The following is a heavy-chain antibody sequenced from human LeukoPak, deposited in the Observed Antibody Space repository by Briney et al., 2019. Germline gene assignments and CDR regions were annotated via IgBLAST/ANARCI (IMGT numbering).Heavy chain of an antibody. CDR2: IYYSGST. J-gene: IGHJ4*02. CDR3: ARAAPNYYDSSGSLRNPYFDY. D-gene: IGHD3-22*01. Sequence: PSETLSLTCTVSGGSISTGGYYWSWIRQHPGKGLEWIGNIYYSGSTYYSPSLKSRVTMSVDTSKNQFSLTQISVTAADTAVYFCARAAPNYYDSSGSLRNPYFDYWGQGTLVTVSS. CDR1: GGSISTGGYY. V-gene: IGHV4-31*03.